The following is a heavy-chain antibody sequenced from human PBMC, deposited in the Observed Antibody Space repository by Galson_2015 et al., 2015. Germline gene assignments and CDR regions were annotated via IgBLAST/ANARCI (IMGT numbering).Heavy chain of an antibody. CDR1: GFTFSSYW. D-gene: IGHD6-19*01. CDR2: IKQDGSEK. CDR3: ARDARPLSSGLDY. Sequence: SLRLSCAASGFTFSSYWMSWVRQAPGKGLEWVANIKQDGSEKYYVDSVKGRFTISRDNAKNSLYLQMNSLRAEDTAVYYCARDARPLSSGLDYWGQATLVTVSS. V-gene: IGHV3-7*05. J-gene: IGHJ4*02.